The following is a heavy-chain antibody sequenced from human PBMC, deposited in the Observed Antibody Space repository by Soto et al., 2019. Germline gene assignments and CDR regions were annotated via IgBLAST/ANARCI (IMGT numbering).Heavy chain of an antibody. J-gene: IGHJ4*02. CDR2: IKSSGSYK. D-gene: IGHD2-2*01. V-gene: IGHV3-21*01. CDR3: ATPGGGDIVVALDY. CDR1: GFTFSSYW. Sequence: GGSLRLSCAASGFTFSSYWMNWVRQAPGKGLEWVSSIKSSGSYKYYADSVKGRFTISRDNAKNSLYLQMNSLRAEDTAVYYRATPGGGDIVVALDYWGQGTLVTVSS.